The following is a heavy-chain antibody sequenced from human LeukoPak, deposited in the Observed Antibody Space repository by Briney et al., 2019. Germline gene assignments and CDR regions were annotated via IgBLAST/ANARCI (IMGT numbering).Heavy chain of an antibody. Sequence: GESLKISCKGSGYSFTSYWIGWVRQMPGKGLEWMGIIYPGDSDTRYSPSFQGQVTISADKSISTAYLQWSSLKASDTAMYYCVRQSSSLGSSFWFGSQGEDWFNPWGQGTLVTVSS. CDR1: GYSFTSYW. CDR3: VRQSSSLGSSFWFGSQGEDWFNP. V-gene: IGHV5-51*01. J-gene: IGHJ5*02. D-gene: IGHD3-10*01. CDR2: IYPGDSDT.